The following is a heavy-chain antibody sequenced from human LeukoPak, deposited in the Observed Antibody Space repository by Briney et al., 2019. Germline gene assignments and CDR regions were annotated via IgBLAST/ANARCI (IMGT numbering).Heavy chain of an antibody. CDR1: GVSVNTYY. D-gene: IGHD1-1*01. J-gene: IGHJ5*02. V-gene: IGHV4-59*02. Sequence: PSETLCLTCTVSGVSVNTYYWSWFRQPPGRGLEWIAYSQRSRTTKYNPSLMTPVTISLNTSRNQISLKLTSVTAADTAIYYCARTVNDGSADPWGQGTLVTVSS. CDR2: SQRSRTT. CDR3: ARTVNDGSADP.